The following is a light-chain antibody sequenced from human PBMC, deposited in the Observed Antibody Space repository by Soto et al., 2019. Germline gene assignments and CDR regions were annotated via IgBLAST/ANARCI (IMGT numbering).Light chain of an antibody. CDR1: SSNIGADYD. CDR2: VSS. CDR3: QSYDTSLSPLVV. V-gene: IGLV1-40*01. J-gene: IGLJ2*01. Sequence: QSVLTQPPSVSGAPGQRVTISCTGSSSNIGADYDVNWYQHLPGTAPKLLIYVSSNRPSGVPDRFSGSKSGTSASLAITGLQAEDEADYYCQSYDTSLSPLVVFGGGTKVTVL.